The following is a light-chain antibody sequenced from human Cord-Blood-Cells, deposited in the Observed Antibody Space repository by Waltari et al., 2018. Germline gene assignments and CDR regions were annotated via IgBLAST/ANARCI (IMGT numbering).Light chain of an antibody. CDR1: SSNIGSHT. CDR3: AAWDDSLNGPV. V-gene: IGLV1-44*01. Sequence: QSVLTQPPSASGTPGQRVTISCSGSSSNIGSHTVNWYQQLPGTAPKLPSYSNNQRPSGVPDRFSGSKSGTSASLAISGLQSEDEADYYCAAWDDSLNGPVFGGGTKLTVL. CDR2: SNN. J-gene: IGLJ3*02.